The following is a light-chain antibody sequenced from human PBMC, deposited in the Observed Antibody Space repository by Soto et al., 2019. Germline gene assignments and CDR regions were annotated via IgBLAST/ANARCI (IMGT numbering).Light chain of an antibody. CDR2: GSN. CDR3: QSFDRDWSVV. CDR1: SSNIGAGND. Sequence: QSVLTQAPSVSGAPGQRVPIYCTGSSSNIGAGNDLHWYQQLPGTAPKLLIYGSNNRPSGVPDRFSVSKSGTSAALAITGLQAEDEADYYCQSFDRDWSVVFGGGTKLTVL. J-gene: IGLJ3*02. V-gene: IGLV1-40*01.